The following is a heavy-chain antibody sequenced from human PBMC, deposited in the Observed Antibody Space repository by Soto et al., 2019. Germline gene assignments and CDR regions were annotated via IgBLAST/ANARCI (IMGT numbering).Heavy chain of an antibody. V-gene: IGHV1-69*13. CDR2: IIPIFGTA. D-gene: IGHD3-3*01. CDR3: AREIFGVVTAYYYGMDV. Sequence: GASVKVSYKASGGTFSSYAISWVRQAPGQGLEWMGGIIPIFGTANYAQKFQGRVTITADESTSTAYMELSSLRSEDTAVYYCAREIFGVVTAYYYGMDVWGQGTTVTV. CDR1: GGTFSSYA. J-gene: IGHJ6*02.